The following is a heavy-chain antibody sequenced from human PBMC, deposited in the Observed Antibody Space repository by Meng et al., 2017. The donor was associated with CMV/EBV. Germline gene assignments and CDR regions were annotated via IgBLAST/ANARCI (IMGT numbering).Heavy chain of an antibody. CDR1: RYTFTDYY. Sequence: KVSRYTFTDYYMHWVQQAPGKGLEWMGLVDPEDGETIYAEKFQGRVTITADTSTDTAYMELSSLRSEDTAVYYCATEVKSNTAMVFSWGQGTLVTVSS. V-gene: IGHV1-69-2*01. D-gene: IGHD5-18*01. J-gene: IGHJ5*02. CDR3: ATEVKSNTAMVFS. CDR2: VDPEDGET.